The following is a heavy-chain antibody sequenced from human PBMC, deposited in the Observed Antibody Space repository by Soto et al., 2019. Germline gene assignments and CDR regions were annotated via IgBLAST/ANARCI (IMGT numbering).Heavy chain of an antibody. CDR2: IYYDGST. CDR1: GGSISTYY. V-gene: IGHV4-59*01. D-gene: IGHD6-25*01. CDR3: ARDQLSSGLYVWFDP. J-gene: IGHJ5*02. Sequence: HVQLQESGPGLVKPSETLSLTCTVSGGSISTYYWSWIRQPPGKGLEWIGYIYYDGSTSYNPSLSRRVTISVDTSKNQFSLILSSVTSADTAVYYCARDQLSSGLYVWFDPWGQGTLVTVSS.